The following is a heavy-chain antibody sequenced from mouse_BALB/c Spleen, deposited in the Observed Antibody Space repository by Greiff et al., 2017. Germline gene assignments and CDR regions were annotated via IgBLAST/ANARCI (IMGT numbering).Heavy chain of an antibody. J-gene: IGHJ4*01. CDR2: IDPANGNT. D-gene: IGHD1-1*01. CDR1: GFNIKDTY. CDR3: ARDYGSPLDY. Sequence: EVKLQESGAELVKPGASVKLSCTASGFNIKDTYMHWVKQRPEQGLEWIGRIDPANGNTKYDPKFQGKATITADTSSNTAYLQLSSLTSEDTAVYYCARDYGSPLDYWGQGTSVTVAS. V-gene: IGHV14-3*02.